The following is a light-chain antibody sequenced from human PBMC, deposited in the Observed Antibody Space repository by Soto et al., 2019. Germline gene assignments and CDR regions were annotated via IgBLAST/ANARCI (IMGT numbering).Light chain of an antibody. CDR3: QQSYSVPIT. J-gene: IGKJ5*01. V-gene: IGKV1-39*01. CDR2: AAS. CDR1: QSIEMH. Sequence: DIQMTQSPSSLSASVGDIVTITFRASQSIEMHLNFYQQKPGKAPKFLTHAASSLQSGVPSRFSCSGSGTDFTLIINSLQPEDFATYYCQQSYSVPITFGQGTRLEIK.